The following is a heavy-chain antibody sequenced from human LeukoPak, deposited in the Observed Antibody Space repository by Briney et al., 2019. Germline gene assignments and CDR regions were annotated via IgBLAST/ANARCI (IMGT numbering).Heavy chain of an antibody. CDR3: ARTLFVNGGNAFDI. CDR1: GGTCSSYT. J-gene: IGHJ3*02. CDR2: IIPILGIA. V-gene: IGHV1-69*02. Sequence: SVKVSCKASGGTCSSYTISWVRQAPGQGLEWMGRIIPILGIANYAQKFQGRVTITVDKSTSTAYMELSSLRSEDTAVYYCARTLFVNGGNAFDIWGQGTMVTVSS. D-gene: IGHD2-8*01.